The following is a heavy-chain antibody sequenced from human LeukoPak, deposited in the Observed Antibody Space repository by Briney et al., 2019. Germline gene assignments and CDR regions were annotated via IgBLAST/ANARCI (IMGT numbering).Heavy chain of an antibody. CDR3: ARARRDSGYYKVDY. CDR1: GGSLSGSY. D-gene: IGHD3-3*01. CDR2: INHSGSA. V-gene: IGHV4-34*01. Sequence: SETLSITCAVYGGSLSGSYWSWIRQPPGKGLEWIGEINHSGSANYNPSLKSRVTLSIDKSKNQFSLNLNSVTAADTAVYYCARARRDSGYYKVDYWGQGTLATVSS. J-gene: IGHJ4*02.